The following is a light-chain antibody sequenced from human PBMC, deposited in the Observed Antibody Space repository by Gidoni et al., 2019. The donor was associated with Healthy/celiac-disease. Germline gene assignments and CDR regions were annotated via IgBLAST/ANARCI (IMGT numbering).Light chain of an antibody. J-gene: IGKJ2*01. CDR1: QCVSSY. CDR3: QQRRNWPT. CDR2: DAS. V-gene: IGKV3-11*01. Sequence: EIALTQSPATLSLSPGERATLSCRASQCVSSYLAWYQQKPGQAPRLLIYDASNRATGIPARFSGSGSGTDFTLTISSLEPEDFAVYYCQQRRNWPTFGQGTKLEIK.